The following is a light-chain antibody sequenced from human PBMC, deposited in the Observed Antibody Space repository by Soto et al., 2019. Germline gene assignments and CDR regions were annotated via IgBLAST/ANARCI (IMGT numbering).Light chain of an antibody. J-gene: IGKJ1*01. Sequence: EIVLTQSPGTLSLSPGERATLSCRASQSVSSSYLAWYQQKPGQAPRLLIYGASSRATGIPDRFSGSGSGTDFTLTISRLEPEDFAVYDCQQYGISPRTFGQGTKLEIK. V-gene: IGKV3-20*01. CDR2: GAS. CDR1: QSVSSSY. CDR3: QQYGISPRT.